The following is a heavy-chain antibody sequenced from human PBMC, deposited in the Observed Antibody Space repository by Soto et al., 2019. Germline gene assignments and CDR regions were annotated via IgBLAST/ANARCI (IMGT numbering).Heavy chain of an antibody. Sequence: SETQSLTCAVAGGYIRSGGYSWSWIRQPPGKGLEWIGYIYHSGSTYYNPSLKSRVTISVDRSKNQFSLKLSSVTAADTAVYYCARGQVVAAQHWGQGTLVTVSS. D-gene: IGHD2-15*01. CDR3: ARGQVVAAQH. CDR2: IYHSGST. J-gene: IGHJ4*02. CDR1: GGYIRSGGYS. V-gene: IGHV4-30-2*01.